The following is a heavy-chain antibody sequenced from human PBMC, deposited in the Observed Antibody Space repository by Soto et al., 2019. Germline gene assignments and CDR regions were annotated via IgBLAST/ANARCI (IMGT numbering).Heavy chain of an antibody. CDR2: IRSKANSYAT. CDR3: TRPLMRGSYCAHYFYGMHV. J-gene: IGHJ6*02. Sequence: PGGSLRLSCAASGFTFSGSAMHWVRQASGKGLQWVGRIRSKANSYATAYAASVKGRFTISRDDSKNTAYLQMNSLKTEDTAVYYCTRPLMRGSYCAHYFYGMHVWGQGTTV. D-gene: IGHD1-26*01. CDR1: GFTFSGSA. V-gene: IGHV3-73*01.